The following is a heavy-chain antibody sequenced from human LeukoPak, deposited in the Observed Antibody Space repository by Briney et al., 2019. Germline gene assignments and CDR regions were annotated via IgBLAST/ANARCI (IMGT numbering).Heavy chain of an antibody. CDR1: GFTFSSYA. V-gene: IGHV3-23*01. D-gene: IGHD3-10*01. CDR3: AKPVLMWFGESPGY. Sequence: PGGSPRLSCAASGFTFSSYAMSWVRQAPGKGLEWVSAISGSGGSTYYADSVKGRFTISRDNSKNTLYLQMNSLRAEDTAVYYCAKPVLMWFGESPGYWGQGTLVTVSS. J-gene: IGHJ4*02. CDR2: ISGSGGST.